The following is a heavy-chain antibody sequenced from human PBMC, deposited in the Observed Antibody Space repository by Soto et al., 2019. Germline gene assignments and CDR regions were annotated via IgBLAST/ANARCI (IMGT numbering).Heavy chain of an antibody. D-gene: IGHD4-17*01. CDR3: ARDVAPTVTIWVGFDY. CDR1: GYTFTSYA. V-gene: IGHV1-3*01. CDR2: INAGNGNT. J-gene: IGHJ4*02. Sequence: QVQLVQSGAEVKKPGASVKVSCKASGYTFTSYAMHWVRQAPGQRLEWMGWINAGNGNTKYSQKFQGRVTITRDTSASTAYMELSSLRSEDTAVYYCARDVAPTVTIWVGFDYWGPGTLVTVSS.